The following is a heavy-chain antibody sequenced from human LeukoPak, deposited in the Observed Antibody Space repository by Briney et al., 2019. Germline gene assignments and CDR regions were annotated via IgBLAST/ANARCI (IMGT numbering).Heavy chain of an antibody. CDR1: TDSKNTYY. CDR3: VRLRWELMAPYFDY. Sequence: PSETLSLTCSVSTDSKNTYYWGWIRQSPGKGLEWIGHIYQTGSTDYSPSFRSRVTISIDMSKKEFSLKLTSVTVADTVMYYCVRLRWELMAPYFDYWGQGAFVIVSS. J-gene: IGHJ4*02. V-gene: IGHV4-59*01. D-gene: IGHD1-26*01. CDR2: IYQTGST.